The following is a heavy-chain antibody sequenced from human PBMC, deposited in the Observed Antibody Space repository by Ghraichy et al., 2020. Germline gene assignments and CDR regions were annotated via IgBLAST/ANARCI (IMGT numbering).Heavy chain of an antibody. CDR3: AKDGDEQQWLVKVHYYYGMDV. CDR1: GFTFSSYG. CDR2: IRYDGSNK. J-gene: IGHJ6*02. V-gene: IGHV3-30*02. D-gene: IGHD6-19*01. Sequence: GGSLRLSCAASGFTFSSYGMHWVRQAPGKGLEWVAFIRYDGSNKYYADSVKGRFTISRDNSKNTLYLQMNSLRAEDTAVYYCAKDGDEQQWLVKVHYYYGMDVWGQGTTVTVSS.